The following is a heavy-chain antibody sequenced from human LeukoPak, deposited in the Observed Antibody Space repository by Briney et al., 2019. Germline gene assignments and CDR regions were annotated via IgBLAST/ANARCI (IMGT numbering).Heavy chain of an antibody. V-gene: IGHV4-30-2*01. CDR2: IYHSGSGST. J-gene: IGHJ4*02. Sequence: SQTLSLTCTVSGGSISSGGHSWSWIRQPPGKGLEWIGYIYHSGSGSTYYNPSLKSRVIISIDKSKNQFSLKLNSVTAADTAVYYCAGLVGRYSSGLYYYYFDYWGQGTLVTVS. D-gene: IGHD3-22*01. CDR3: AGLVGRYSSGLYYYYFDY. CDR1: GGSISSGGHS.